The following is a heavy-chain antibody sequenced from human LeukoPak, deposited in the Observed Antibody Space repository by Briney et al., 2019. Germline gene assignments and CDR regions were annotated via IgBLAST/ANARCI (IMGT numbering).Heavy chain of an antibody. CDR2: ISYGGSNK. J-gene: IGHJ4*02. Sequence: PGGSLRLSCAASGFTFSSYAMHWVRQAPGKGLEWVAVISYGGSNKYYADSVKGRFTISRDNSKNTLYLQMNSLRAEDTAVYYCARGYYYDSSGYTSYYFDYWGQGTLVTVSS. CDR1: GFTFSSYA. V-gene: IGHV3-30-3*01. CDR3: ARGYYYDSSGYTSYYFDY. D-gene: IGHD3-22*01.